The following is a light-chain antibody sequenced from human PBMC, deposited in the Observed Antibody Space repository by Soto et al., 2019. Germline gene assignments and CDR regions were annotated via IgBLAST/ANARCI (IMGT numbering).Light chain of an antibody. CDR3: QEYGIPRT. CDR2: GAT. CDR1: KSVNNRY. V-gene: IGKV3-20*01. J-gene: IGKJ1*01. Sequence: ETALAQSPDTLSLSPGERATLSSKTSKSVNNRYLAWYQQKPGQAPRLLVYGATSRASGIPDRFSGSGSGTYFTLTISRVEPEDFAMYYRQEYGIPRTFGQGTKVEI.